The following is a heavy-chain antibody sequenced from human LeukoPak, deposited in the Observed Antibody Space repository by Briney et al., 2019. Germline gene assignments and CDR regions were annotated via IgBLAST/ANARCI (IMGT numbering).Heavy chain of an antibody. Sequence: SETLSLTCTVSGGSISSYYWSWIRQSPGKGLEWIGYIYSSGNTNYNPSLKSRITISIDTSKSQFSLKLSSVTAADTAVYYCARYTVTTSAEYFQYWGQGTLVTVSS. J-gene: IGHJ1*01. V-gene: IGHV4-59*01. CDR3: ARYTVTTSAEYFQY. CDR1: GGSISSYY. CDR2: IYSSGNT. D-gene: IGHD4-17*01.